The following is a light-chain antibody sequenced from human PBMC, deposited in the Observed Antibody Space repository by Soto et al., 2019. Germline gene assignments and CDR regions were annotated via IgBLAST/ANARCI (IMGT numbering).Light chain of an antibody. J-gene: IGKJ1*01. CDR3: QQYNGWA. CDR1: QSISSY. Sequence: DIVMTQSPDSLAVSLGERATITCRASQSISSYLNWYQQKPGKAPKLLIYDASSLESGVPSRFSGSGSGTEFTLTISSLQPDDFATYYCQQYNGWAFGQGTKVDIK. V-gene: IGKV1-5*01. CDR2: DAS.